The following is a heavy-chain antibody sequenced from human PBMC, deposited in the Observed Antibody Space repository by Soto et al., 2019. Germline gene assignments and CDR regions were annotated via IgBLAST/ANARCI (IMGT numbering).Heavy chain of an antibody. CDR2: IYYSGST. CDR1: GGSISSYY. J-gene: IGHJ6*02. Sequence: NPSETLSLTCTVSGGSISSYYWSWIRQPPGKGLEWIGYIYYSGSTNYNPSLKSRVTISVDTSKNQFSLKLSSVTAADTAVYYCARDVSFGVVRDGGMDVWGQGTTVTVSS. V-gene: IGHV4-59*01. D-gene: IGHD3-3*01. CDR3: ARDVSFGVVRDGGMDV.